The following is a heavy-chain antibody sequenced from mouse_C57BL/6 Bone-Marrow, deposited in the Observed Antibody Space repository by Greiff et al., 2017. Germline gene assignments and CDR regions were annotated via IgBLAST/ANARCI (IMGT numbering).Heavy chain of an antibody. CDR2: ISYDGSN. CDR1: GYSITSGYY. Sequence: DVKLQESGPGLVKPSQSLSLTCSVTGYSITSGYYWNWIRQFPGNKLEWMGYISYDGSNNYNPSLKNRISITRDTSKNQFFLKLNSVTTEDTATYYCARGTVVVDYWGQGTTLTVSS. D-gene: IGHD1-1*01. J-gene: IGHJ2*01. V-gene: IGHV3-6*01. CDR3: ARGTVVVDY.